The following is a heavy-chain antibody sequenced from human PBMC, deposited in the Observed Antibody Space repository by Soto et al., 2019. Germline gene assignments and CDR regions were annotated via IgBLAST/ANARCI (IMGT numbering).Heavy chain of an antibody. CDR3: ARDNGYSYGLNYYDSPGFDY. J-gene: IGHJ4*02. V-gene: IGHV1-46*01. Sequence: ASVKVSCKASGYTFTSYYMHWVRQAPGQGLEWMGIINPSGGSTSYAQKFQGRVTMTRDTSTSTVYMELSSLRSEDTAVYYCARDNGYSYGLNYYDSPGFDYWGQGTLVTVSS. CDR1: GYTFTSYY. CDR2: INPSGGST. D-gene: IGHD5-18*01.